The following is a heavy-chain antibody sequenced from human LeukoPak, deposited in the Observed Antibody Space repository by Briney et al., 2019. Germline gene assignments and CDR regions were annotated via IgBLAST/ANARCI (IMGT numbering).Heavy chain of an antibody. D-gene: IGHD6-13*01. CDR3: AKDRSPHAPGGIAL. Sequence: GGSLRLSCAASGFTFSTDGIHWVRQAPGKGLEWLADITFDGANKYYADSVRGRFTISRDNSKNTLYLQMNSLGAEDTAVYYCAKDRSPHAPGGIALWGQGTLVTVSS. J-gene: IGHJ4*02. CDR2: ITFDGANK. CDR1: GFTFSTDG. V-gene: IGHV3-33*05.